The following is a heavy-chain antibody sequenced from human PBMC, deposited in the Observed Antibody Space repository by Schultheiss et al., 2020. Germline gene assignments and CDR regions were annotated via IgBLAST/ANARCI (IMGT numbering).Heavy chain of an antibody. V-gene: IGHV3-15*01. CDR2: IRRASDGGTT. Sequence: GGSLRLSCAASGLTVSTVWMSWVRQAPGKGLEWLGSIRRASDGGTTGYAAPVKGRFTISRDDSKNTVDLDINGLKTEDTALYFCTTGTQNLWTGYWGQGTLVTVSS. CDR3: TTGTQNLWTGY. J-gene: IGHJ4*02. CDR1: GLTVSTVW. D-gene: IGHD3/OR15-3a*01.